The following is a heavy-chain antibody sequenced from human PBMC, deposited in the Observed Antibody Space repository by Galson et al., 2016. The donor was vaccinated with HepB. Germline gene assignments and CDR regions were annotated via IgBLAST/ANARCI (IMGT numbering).Heavy chain of an antibody. CDR1: GFTFSDYW. CDR2: INSDESRT. D-gene: IGHD3-10*01. Sequence: SLRLSCAASGFTFSDYWMHWVRQVPGKGLVWVSSINSDESRTNYADSVKGRFTISRDNTKNTLYLHMNSLRAEDVAVYYCARASGIRGIKGAMDVWGQGTTVSVSS. V-gene: IGHV3-74*01. J-gene: IGHJ6*02. CDR3: ARASGIRGIKGAMDV.